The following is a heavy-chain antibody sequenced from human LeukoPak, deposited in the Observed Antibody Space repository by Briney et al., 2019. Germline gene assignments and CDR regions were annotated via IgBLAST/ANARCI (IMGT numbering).Heavy chain of an antibody. Sequence: GGSLRLSCAASGFTFSSYAMSWVRQAPGKGLEWVSSISSSSSYIYYADSVKGRFTISRDNAKNSLYLQMNSLRAEDTAVYYCARAPSSGGSRRLSYYYGMDVWGQGTTVTVSS. V-gene: IGHV3-21*01. CDR1: GFTFSSYA. CDR2: ISSSSSYI. D-gene: IGHD2-15*01. CDR3: ARAPSSGGSRRLSYYYGMDV. J-gene: IGHJ6*02.